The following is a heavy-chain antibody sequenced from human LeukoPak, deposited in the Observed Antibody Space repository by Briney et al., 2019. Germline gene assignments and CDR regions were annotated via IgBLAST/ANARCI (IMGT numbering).Heavy chain of an antibody. Sequence: SETLSLTCTVSGASVSGSAYYWGWIRQPPGKGLEWIGSIYYSGSTYYNPSLKSRVTISVDTSKNQFSLKLSSVTAADTAVYYCARHASSSWYSYYYYMDVWGKGTTVTISS. CDR3: ARHASSSWYSYYYYMDV. D-gene: IGHD6-13*01. J-gene: IGHJ6*03. V-gene: IGHV4-39*01. CDR2: IYYSGST. CDR1: GASVSGSAYY.